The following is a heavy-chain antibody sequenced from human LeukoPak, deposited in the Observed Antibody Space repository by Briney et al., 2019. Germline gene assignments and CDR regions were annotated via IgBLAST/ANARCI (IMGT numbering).Heavy chain of an antibody. CDR1: GFTFSRYN. Sequence: GGSLRLSCAASGFTFSRYNMNWVRQAPGKGLEWVSFISTSSSYIYYADSMKGRFTISRHNAKNSLYLQMNSLRAEDTAVYYCAELGITMIGGVWGKGTTVTISS. V-gene: IGHV3-21*01. D-gene: IGHD3-10*02. J-gene: IGHJ6*04. CDR2: ISTSSSYI. CDR3: AELGITMIGGV.